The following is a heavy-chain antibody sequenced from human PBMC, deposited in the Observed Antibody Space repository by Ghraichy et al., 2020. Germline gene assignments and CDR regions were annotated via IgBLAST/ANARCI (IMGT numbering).Heavy chain of an antibody. CDR1: GFTFSSYA. CDR2: ISYDGSNK. D-gene: IGHD3-22*01. J-gene: IGHJ4*02. Sequence: GGSLRLSCAASGFTFSSYAMHWVRQAPGKGLEWVAVISYDGSNKYYADSVKGRFTISRDNSKNTLYLQMNSLRAEDTAVYYCERVRRVPVVTFDYWGQGTLVTVSS. CDR3: ERVRRVPVVTFDY. V-gene: IGHV3-30*04.